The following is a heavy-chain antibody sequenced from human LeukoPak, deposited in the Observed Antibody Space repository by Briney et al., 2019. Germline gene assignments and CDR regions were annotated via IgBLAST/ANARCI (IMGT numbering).Heavy chain of an antibody. CDR1: GVSFSGYY. CDR3: ARASIAARSFDY. Sequence: PSETLSLTCAVYGVSFSGYYWGWLRQPPGKGLEWLGEINHSGSTNYNPSLKSRVTISVDTSKNQFSLKLSSVTAADTAVYYCARASIAARSFDYWGQGTLVTVSS. V-gene: IGHV4-34*01. D-gene: IGHD6-6*01. CDR2: INHSGST. J-gene: IGHJ4*02.